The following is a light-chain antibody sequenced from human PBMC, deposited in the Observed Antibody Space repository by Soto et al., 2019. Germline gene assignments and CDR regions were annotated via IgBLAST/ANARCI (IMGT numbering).Light chain of an antibody. Sequence: DFVMTQSPDYLAVSLGERATINCKSSQSLVHSLNNKDYLAWYQLKPGQPPKLLMAWASTRESGVPDRFSGSGSGTDFTLPISSLQAADVAVYYCQQYYDPPWTFGQGTKV. CDR1: QSLVHSLNNKDY. J-gene: IGKJ1*01. CDR3: QQYYDPPWT. CDR2: WAS. V-gene: IGKV4-1*01.